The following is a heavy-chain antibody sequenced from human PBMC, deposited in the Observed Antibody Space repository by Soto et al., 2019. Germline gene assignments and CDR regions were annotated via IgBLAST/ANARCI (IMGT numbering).Heavy chain of an antibody. J-gene: IGHJ5*02. V-gene: IGHV2-26*01. CDR2: IFSNDEK. D-gene: IGHD6-19*01. CDR3: ARRLSCWFLFDP. Sequence: QVTLKESGPVLVKPTETLTLTCTVSGFSLSNARMGVSWIRQPPGKALEWLAHIFSNDEKSYSTSLKSRITTPKDNSKSQLVLSMTNMDPVDTATYYCARRLSCWFLFDPWGQGTLVTVSS. CDR1: GFSLSNARMG.